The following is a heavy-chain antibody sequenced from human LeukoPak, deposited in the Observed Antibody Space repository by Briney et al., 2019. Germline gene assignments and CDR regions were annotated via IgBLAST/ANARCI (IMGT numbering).Heavy chain of an antibody. CDR2: IYYSGST. J-gene: IGHJ4*02. Sequence: SSETLSLTCTVSGGSISSSSYYWGWIRQPPGKGLEWIGSIYYSGSTYYNPSLKSRVTISVDTSKNQFSLKLSSVTAADTAVYYCARDGDGYGGYWGQGTLVTVSS. CDR1: GGSISSSSYY. CDR3: ARDGDGYGGY. D-gene: IGHD5-24*01. V-gene: IGHV4-39*07.